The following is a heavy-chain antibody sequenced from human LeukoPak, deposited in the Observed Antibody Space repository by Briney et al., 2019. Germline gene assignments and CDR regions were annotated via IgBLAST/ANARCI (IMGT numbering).Heavy chain of an antibody. CDR3: TTEWIVVVVAATLFDY. D-gene: IGHD2-15*01. CDR2: IKSKTDGGTT. V-gene: IGHV3-15*01. J-gene: IGHJ4*02. Sequence: GGSLRLSCAASGFTFSNAWMSWVRQAPGKGLEWVGRIKSKTDGGTTDYAATVKGRLTISRDDSKNTLYLQMNSLKTEDTAVYYCTTEWIVVVVAATLFDYWGQGSLVTVSS. CDR1: GFTFSNAW.